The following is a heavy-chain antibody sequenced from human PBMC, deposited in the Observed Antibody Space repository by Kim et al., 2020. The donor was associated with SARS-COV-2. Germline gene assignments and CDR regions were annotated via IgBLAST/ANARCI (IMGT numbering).Heavy chain of an antibody. CDR3: ARDHSEQWGGFDP. J-gene: IGHJ5*02. CDR1: GGSISSSSYY. CDR2: IYYSGST. D-gene: IGHD6-19*01. Sequence: SETLSPTCTVSGGSISSSSYYWGWIRQPPWKGLEWIGSIYYSGSTYYNPSLKSRVTISVDTSKNQFSLKLSSVTAADTSVYYCARDHSEQWGGFDPWGQGTLVTVSS. V-gene: IGHV4-39*07.